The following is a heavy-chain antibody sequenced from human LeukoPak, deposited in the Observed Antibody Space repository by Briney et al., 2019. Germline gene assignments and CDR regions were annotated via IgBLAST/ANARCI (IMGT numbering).Heavy chain of an antibody. J-gene: IGHJ5*02. CDR3: AREVRPFDP. V-gene: IGHV4-59*12. CDR2: IYYSGST. D-gene: IGHD1-1*01. CDR1: GGSISSYY. Sequence: SETLSLTCTVSGGSISSYYWSWIRQPPGKGLEWIGYIYYSGSTNYNPSLKSRVTISVDTSKNQFSLKLSSVTAADTAVYYCAREVRPFDPWGQGTLVTVSS.